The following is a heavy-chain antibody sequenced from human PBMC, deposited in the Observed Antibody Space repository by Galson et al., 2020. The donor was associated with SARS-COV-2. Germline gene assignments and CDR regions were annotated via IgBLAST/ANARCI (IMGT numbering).Heavy chain of an antibody. CDR2: ISGSGGST. D-gene: IGHD2-15*01. J-gene: IGHJ4*02. Sequence: GGSLRLSCAASGFTFSSYAMSWVRQAPGKGLEWVSAISGSGGSTYYADSVKGRFTISRDNSKNTLYLQMNSLRAEDTAVYYCANANWYGGKWGDAFDYWGQGTLVTVSS. V-gene: IGHV3-23*01. CDR3: ANANWYGGKWGDAFDY. CDR1: GFTFSSYA.